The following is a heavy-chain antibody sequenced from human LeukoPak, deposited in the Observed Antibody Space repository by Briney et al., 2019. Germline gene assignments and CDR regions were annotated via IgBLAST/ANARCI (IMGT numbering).Heavy chain of an antibody. CDR2: IYTSGST. CDR3: ARDRVRGVIINDNWFDP. J-gene: IGHJ5*02. D-gene: IGHD3-10*01. Sequence: SETLSLTCTVSGGSISSYYWSWIRQPAGKGLEWIGRIYTSGSTNYNPSLKSRVTMSVDTSKNQFSLKLSSVTAADTAVYYCARDRVRGVIINDNWFDPWGQGTLVTVSS. V-gene: IGHV4-4*07. CDR1: GGSISSYY.